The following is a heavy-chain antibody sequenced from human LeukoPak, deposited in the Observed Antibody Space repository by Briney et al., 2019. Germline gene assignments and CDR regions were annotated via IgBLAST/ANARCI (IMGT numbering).Heavy chain of an antibody. CDR2: ISSSGSTI. J-gene: IGHJ4*02. CDR1: GFTISSYE. Sequence: GGSLRLSCAASGFTISSYEMNWVRQAPGKGLEWVSYISSSGSTIYYADSVKGRFTISRDNAKNSLYLQMNSLRAEDTAVYYCARDGPVDTAMPFDYWGQGTLVTVSS. D-gene: IGHD5-18*01. CDR3: ARDGPVDTAMPFDY. V-gene: IGHV3-48*03.